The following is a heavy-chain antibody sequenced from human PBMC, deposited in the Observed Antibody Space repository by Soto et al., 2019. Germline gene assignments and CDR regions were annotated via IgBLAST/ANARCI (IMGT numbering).Heavy chain of an antibody. CDR1: GGTVSRYT. V-gene: IGHV1-69*02. CDR3: SFITVGT. J-gene: IGHJ5*02. Sequence: QVQLVQSGAEVKKPGSSVKVSCKASGGTVSRYTISWVRQAPGQGLEWMGRIIPILGIANYAQNFQGRVTITADKSTSTAYIELSSLRSEDTAVYYCSFITVGTWGQGTLVTVSS. CDR2: IIPILGIA. D-gene: IGHD1-26*01.